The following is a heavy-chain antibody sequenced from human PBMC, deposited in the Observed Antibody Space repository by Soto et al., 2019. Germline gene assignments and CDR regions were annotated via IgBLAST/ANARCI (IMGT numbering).Heavy chain of an antibody. V-gene: IGHV3-21*01. J-gene: IGHJ4*02. CDR2: ISSSSSYI. D-gene: IGHD2-21*01. CDR1: GFTFSSYS. CDR3: AILIPAVVTSVYYFDY. Sequence: GESLKISCAASGFTFSSYSMNWVRQAPGKGLEWVSSISSSSSYIYYADSVKGRFTISRDNAKNSLYLQMNSLRAEDTAVYYCAILIPAVVTSVYYFDYWGQGTLVTVSS.